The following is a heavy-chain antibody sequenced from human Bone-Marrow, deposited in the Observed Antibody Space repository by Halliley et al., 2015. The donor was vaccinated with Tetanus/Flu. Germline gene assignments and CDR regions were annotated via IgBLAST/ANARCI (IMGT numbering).Heavy chain of an antibody. J-gene: IGHJ5*02. CDR3: ARGVGNNWFDP. CDR1: GGLIRSGGYY. V-gene: IGHV4-31*03. D-gene: IGHD3-3*01. CDR2: IYYSGST. Sequence: TLSLTCTVSGGLIRSGGYYWSWIRQHPGKGLEWIGNIYYSGSTYYNPSLKSRVTISVDTTKNQFSLKLSPVTAADTAVYYCARGVGNNWFDPWGQGTLVTVSS.